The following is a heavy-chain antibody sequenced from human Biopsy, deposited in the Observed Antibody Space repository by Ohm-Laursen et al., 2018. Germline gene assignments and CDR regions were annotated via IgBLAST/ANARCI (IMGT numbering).Heavy chain of an antibody. J-gene: IGHJ4*02. CDR3: ARLDYSNYGFDY. Sequence: GTLSLTCTASGGSITISSYYWGWIRQPPGKGLEWIANIYYSGSTFYNPSLKSRVTISVDTSKKQFSLNLSSVTAADTAVYYCARLDYSNYGFDYWGQGTLVTVSS. V-gene: IGHV4-39*01. CDR1: GGSITISSYY. CDR2: IYYSGST. D-gene: IGHD4-11*01.